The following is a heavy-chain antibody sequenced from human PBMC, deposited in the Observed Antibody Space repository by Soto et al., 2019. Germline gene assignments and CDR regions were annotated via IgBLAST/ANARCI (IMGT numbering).Heavy chain of an antibody. CDR3: TRSPVPYSSSSWLIPAWFDP. CDR1: DGSFSGYY. Sequence: SETLSLTCAVYDGSFSGYYWSWIRQPPGKRLEWIGGINHSGSTNYNSSLKSRVTISVDTSKNQFSLKLTSVIAADTAVYFCTRSPVPYSSSSWLIPAWFDPWGQGTLVTVSS. J-gene: IGHJ5*02. CDR2: INHSGST. V-gene: IGHV4-34*01. D-gene: IGHD6-6*01.